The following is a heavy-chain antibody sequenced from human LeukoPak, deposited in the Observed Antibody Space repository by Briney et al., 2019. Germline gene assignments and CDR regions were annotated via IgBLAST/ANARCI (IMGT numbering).Heavy chain of an antibody. CDR3: ASEPVEMATITYWYFDL. Sequence: SETLSLTCTVSGGSISSYYWSWIRQPPGKGLEWIGYIYYSGSTNYNPSLKSRVTISVDKSKNQFSLKLSSVTAADTAVYYCASEPVEMATITYWYFDLWGRGTLVTVSS. CDR2: IYYSGST. V-gene: IGHV4-59*08. J-gene: IGHJ2*01. D-gene: IGHD5-24*01. CDR1: GGSISSYY.